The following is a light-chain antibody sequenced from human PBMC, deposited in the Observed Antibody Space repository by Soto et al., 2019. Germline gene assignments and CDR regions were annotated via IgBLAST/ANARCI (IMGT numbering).Light chain of an antibody. CDR2: DVS. J-gene: IGLJ3*02. V-gene: IGLV2-14*01. Sequence: QSALTQPASVSGSPGQSITISCTGTSSDVGGYNYVSWYQQHPGKAPKLMIYDVSNRPSGVSNRFSGSKSGNTASLTISGLQAEDEDDYYCSSYTSSSTWVFGGGTKVTVL. CDR1: SSDVGGYNY. CDR3: SSYTSSSTWV.